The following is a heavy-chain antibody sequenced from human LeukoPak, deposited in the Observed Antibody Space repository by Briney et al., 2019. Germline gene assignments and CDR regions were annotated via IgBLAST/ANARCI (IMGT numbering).Heavy chain of an antibody. CDR3: ARALFVEIVAEHPPFFHYYMDV. CDR2: TYYRSKGYN. V-gene: IGHV6-1*01. J-gene: IGHJ4*02. D-gene: IGHD3-22*01. Sequence: SQTLSLTCALSGDSVSSNSAAWNWIRQSPSRGLEWLGRTYYRSKGYNDYAISVKSRVTIDPDTSKNQFSLQLNSVTPEDTAVYYCARALFVEIVAEHPPFFHYYMDVWGQGTLVTVSS. CDR1: GDSVSSNSAA.